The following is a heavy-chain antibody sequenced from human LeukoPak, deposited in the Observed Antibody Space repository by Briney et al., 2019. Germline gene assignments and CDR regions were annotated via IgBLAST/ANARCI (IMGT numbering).Heavy chain of an antibody. Sequence: PGGSLRLSCAASGFSFGSYWMNWVRQAPGKGLEWVANTKQDGSEKYYVDSVKGRFTISRDNAKNSLYLQMNSLRAEDTAVYYCARQRGYDPYHFDYWGQGTLVTVSS. CDR1: GFSFGSYW. CDR2: TKQDGSEK. V-gene: IGHV3-7*01. D-gene: IGHD5-12*01. J-gene: IGHJ4*02. CDR3: ARQRGYDPYHFDY.